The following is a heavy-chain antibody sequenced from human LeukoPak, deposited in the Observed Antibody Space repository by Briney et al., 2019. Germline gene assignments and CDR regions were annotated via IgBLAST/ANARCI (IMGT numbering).Heavy chain of an antibody. D-gene: IGHD6-6*01. CDR3: ARGFPIKKSISEHNWFDP. CDR2: LNPNSGNT. V-gene: IGHV1-8*02. CDR1: GGTFSSYA. Sequence: EASVKVSCKSSGGTFSSYAISWVRQAPGQGLEWMGWLNPNSGNTGYSQKFQGRVTMTRNTSITTAYMELSSLRSEDTAVYYCARGFPIKKSISEHNWFDPWGQGTLVTVSS. J-gene: IGHJ5*02.